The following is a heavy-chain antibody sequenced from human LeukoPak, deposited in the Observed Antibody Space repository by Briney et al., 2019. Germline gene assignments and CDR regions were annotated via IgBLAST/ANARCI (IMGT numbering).Heavy chain of an antibody. CDR3: ARGRTRLSWLDP. D-gene: IGHD6-6*01. J-gene: IGHJ5*02. CDR2: INQNAGT. CDR1: GGSIRGYY. Sequence: NPPETLSLTCAVSGGSIRGYYWSWVRQSPGKGLEWIGDINQNAGTDYNPSLKSRVTMSIDSSKNQISLNVTAATAADTAIYYCARGRTRLSWLDPWGQGTLVTVSS. V-gene: IGHV4-34*01.